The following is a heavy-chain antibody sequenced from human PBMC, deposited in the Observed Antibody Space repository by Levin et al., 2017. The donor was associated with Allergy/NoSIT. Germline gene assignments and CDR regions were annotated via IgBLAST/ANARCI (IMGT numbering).Heavy chain of an antibody. CDR1: GFTFSSYG. J-gene: IGHJ4*02. D-gene: IGHD6-13*01. CDR3: AKDLGQLYDY. Sequence: GGSLRLSCAASGFTFSSYGMHWVRQAPGKGLEWVAVISYDGSNKYYADSVKGRFTISRDNSKNTLYLQMNSLRAEDTAVYYCAKDLGQLYDYWGQGTLVTVSS. CDR2: ISYDGSNK. V-gene: IGHV3-30*18.